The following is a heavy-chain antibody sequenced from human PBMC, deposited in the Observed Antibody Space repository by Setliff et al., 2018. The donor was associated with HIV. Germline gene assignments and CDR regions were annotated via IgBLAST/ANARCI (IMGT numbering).Heavy chain of an antibody. CDR2: ISGFNGNT. CDR1: GYTFTSYG. CDR3: ARDYSGWYYFDC. V-gene: IGHV1-18*01. Sequence: ASVKVSCKASGYTFTSYGISWVRQAPGQGLEWMGWISGFNGNTNYAQILQGRVTVTTDTSTSTAYMELRSLRSDDTAVYYCARDYSGWYYFDCWGQGTLVTVSS. D-gene: IGHD6-19*01. J-gene: IGHJ4*02.